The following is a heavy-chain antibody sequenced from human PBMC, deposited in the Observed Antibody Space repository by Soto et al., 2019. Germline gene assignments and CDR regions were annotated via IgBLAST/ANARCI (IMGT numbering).Heavy chain of an antibody. CDR1: GYTFTSYG. CDR2: ISAYNGNT. V-gene: IGHV1-18*01. CDR3: ARGNTVTMDNWFDP. D-gene: IGHD4-17*01. J-gene: IGHJ5*02. Sequence: ASVQVSCKASGYTFTSYGVIWVRQAPGQGLEWMGWISAYNGNTNYAQKLQGRVTMTTDTSTSTAYMELRSLRSDDTAVYYCARGNTVTMDNWFDPWGQGTLVTVSS.